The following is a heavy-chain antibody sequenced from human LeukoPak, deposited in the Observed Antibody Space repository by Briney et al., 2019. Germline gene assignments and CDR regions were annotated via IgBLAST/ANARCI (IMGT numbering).Heavy chain of an antibody. CDR1: GFTFSSYS. D-gene: IGHD3-22*01. Sequence: GGSLRLSCAASGFTFSSYSMNWVRQAPGKGLEWVSYISSSSSTIYYADSVKGRFTISRDNAKNSLYLQMNSLRAEDTALDYCARGGDHYYDSSGYYGLPYFDYWGQGTLVTVSS. V-gene: IGHV3-48*01. CDR2: ISSSSSTI. J-gene: IGHJ4*02. CDR3: ARGGDHYYDSSGYYGLPYFDY.